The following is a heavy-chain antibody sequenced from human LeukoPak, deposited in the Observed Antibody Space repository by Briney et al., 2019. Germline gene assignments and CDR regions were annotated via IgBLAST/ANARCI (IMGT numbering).Heavy chain of an antibody. CDR3: ARGIPYYYDSSGYFDY. J-gene: IGHJ4*02. CDR2: IYHSGST. V-gene: IGHV4-38-2*01. D-gene: IGHD3-22*01. Sequence: PSETLSLTCAVSGYSISSGYYWGWIRQPPGKGLEWIGSIYHSGSTYYNPSLKSRVTISVDTSKNQFSPKLSSVTAADTAVYYCARGIPYYYDSSGYFDYWGQGTLVTVSS. CDR1: GYSISSGYY.